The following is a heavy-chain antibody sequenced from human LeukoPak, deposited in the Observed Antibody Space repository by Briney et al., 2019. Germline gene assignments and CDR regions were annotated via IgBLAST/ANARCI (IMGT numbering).Heavy chain of an antibody. V-gene: IGHV4-39*01. J-gene: IGHJ5*02. D-gene: IGHD6-13*01. CDR3: AILGGYPNWFDP. CDR1: GGSISSSSYY. CDR2: IYFSGST. Sequence: PSETLSLTCTVSGGSISSSSYYWGWFRQPPGKGLEWIGSIYFSGSTYYSPSLKSRVTISMDTSKNQFSLKLSSVTAADTAVHYCAILGGYPNWFDPWGQGTLVTVSS.